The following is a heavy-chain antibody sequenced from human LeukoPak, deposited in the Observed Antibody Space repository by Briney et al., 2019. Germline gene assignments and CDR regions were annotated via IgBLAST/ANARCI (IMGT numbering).Heavy chain of an antibody. CDR3: ARGGDSSGYYLLDAFDI. CDR1: GGSFSGYY. V-gene: IGHV4-34*01. Sequence: SETLSLTCAVYGGSFSGYYWSWLRQPPGKGLEWIGEINHSGTTNYNPSLTSRVTISVDTSKNQFSLKLSSVTAADTAVYYCARGGDSSGYYLLDAFDIWGQGTMVTVSS. D-gene: IGHD3-22*01. CDR2: INHSGTT. J-gene: IGHJ3*02.